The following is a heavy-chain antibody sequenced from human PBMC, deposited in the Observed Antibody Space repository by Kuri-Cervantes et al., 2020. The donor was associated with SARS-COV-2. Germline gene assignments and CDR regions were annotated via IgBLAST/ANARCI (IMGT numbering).Heavy chain of an antibody. CDR3: AKDAGIAAAGTRYYSYYYMDV. J-gene: IGHJ6*03. V-gene: IGHV3-30*02. D-gene: IGHD6-13*01. CDR2: IRYDGSNK. Sequence: GESLKISCAASGFTFSSYGMHWVRQAPGKGLEWVAFIRYDGSNKYYADSVKGRFTISRDNSKNTLCLQMNSLRAEDTAVYYCAKDAGIAAAGTRYYSYYYMDVWGKGTTVTVSS. CDR1: GFTFSSYG.